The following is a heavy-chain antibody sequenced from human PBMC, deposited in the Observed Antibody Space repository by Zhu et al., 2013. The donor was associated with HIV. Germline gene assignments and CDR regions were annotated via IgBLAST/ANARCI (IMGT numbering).Heavy chain of an antibody. CDR3: ARETKVAGATGDFDF. D-gene: IGHD1-26*01. J-gene: IGHJ4*02. CDR2: ISTRTGKT. CDR1: GYTFTADD. V-gene: IGHV1-18*01. Sequence: QVQLVQSGGVLKKPGASVRVSCKASGYTFTADDISWVRQAPGQGLEWVGWISTRTGKTNYAQKLQGRVTVTADTSTSTAYMDMRSLRSDDTAVYYCARETKVAGATGDFDFWGQGALVTVSS.